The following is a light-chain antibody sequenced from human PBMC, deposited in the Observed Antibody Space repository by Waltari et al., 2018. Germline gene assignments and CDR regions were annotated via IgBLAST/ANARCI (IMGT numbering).Light chain of an antibody. CDR2: VNSDGSH. J-gene: IGLJ3*02. CDR1: SGHSSNV. Sequence: QLVLTQSPSASTSLGASVKLTCTLSSGHSSNVIAWLQEQPGKGPRYLMKVNSDGSHSKGDEIPDRCSGSSSGAERYLTISSLQSEDEADYYCQTGGHGTWVFGGGTKLTVL. V-gene: IGLV4-69*01. CDR3: QTGGHGTWV.